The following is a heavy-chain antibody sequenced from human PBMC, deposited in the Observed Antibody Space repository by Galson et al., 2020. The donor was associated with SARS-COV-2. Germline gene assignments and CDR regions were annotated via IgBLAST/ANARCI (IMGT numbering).Heavy chain of an antibody. Sequence: GGSLRLSCEASGFTFDDYWIHWVRQPPGKGLVWVSRIDSYGAGVNYADSVKGRFTISRDNAKKTVYLQLKYLRAEDSAVYYCARVAKAETTCYDYWGRGTLVTVSS. CDR1: GFTFDDYW. V-gene: IGHV3-74*01. J-gene: IGHJ4*01. CDR3: ARVAKAETTCYDY. CDR2: IDSYGAGV. D-gene: IGHD2-15*01.